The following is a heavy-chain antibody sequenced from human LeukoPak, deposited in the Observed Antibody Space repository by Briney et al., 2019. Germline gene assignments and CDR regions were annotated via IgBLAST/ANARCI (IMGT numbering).Heavy chain of an antibody. Sequence: ASVKVSCKASGGTFSSYAISWVRQAPGQGLEWMGRIIPIFGTANYAQKFQGRVTITTDESTSTAYMELSSLRSEDTAVYYCAPDYYGSGRPEDDYWGQGTLVTVSP. J-gene: IGHJ4*02. V-gene: IGHV1-69*05. CDR2: IIPIFGTA. CDR3: APDYYGSGRPEDDY. D-gene: IGHD3-10*01. CDR1: GGTFSSYA.